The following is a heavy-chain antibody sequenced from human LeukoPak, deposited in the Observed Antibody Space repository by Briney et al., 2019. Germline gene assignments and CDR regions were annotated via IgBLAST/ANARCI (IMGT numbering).Heavy chain of an antibody. CDR2: IYPGDSDT. CDR1: GYSFTSYW. V-gene: IGHV5-51*01. CDR3: ARLRVTGGFYYYYYMDV. D-gene: IGHD7-27*01. J-gene: IGHJ6*03. Sequence: GESLKISCKGSGYSFTSYWIGWVRQMPGKGLEWMGIIYPGDSDTRYSPSFRGQVTISADKSISTAYLQWSSLKAPDTAMYYCARLRVTGGFYYYYYMDVWGKGTTVTVSS.